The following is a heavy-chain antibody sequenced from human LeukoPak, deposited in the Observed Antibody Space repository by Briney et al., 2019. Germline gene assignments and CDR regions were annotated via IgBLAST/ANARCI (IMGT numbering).Heavy chain of an antibody. V-gene: IGHV3-48*03. D-gene: IGHD6-13*01. CDR1: GFTFSSYE. J-gene: IGHJ3*02. Sequence: PGGSLRLSCAASGFTFSSYEMNWVRQAPGKGLEWVSYISDNGKTIYYADSVKGRFTISRDNSKNSLFLQMNTLRTEDTALYYCAKAEQQLSYTYDAFDIWGQGTMVTVSS. CDR2: ISDNGKTI. CDR3: AKAEQQLSYTYDAFDI.